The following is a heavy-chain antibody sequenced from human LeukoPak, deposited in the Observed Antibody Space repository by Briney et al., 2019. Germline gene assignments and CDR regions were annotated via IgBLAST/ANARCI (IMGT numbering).Heavy chain of an antibody. V-gene: IGHV3-48*01. J-gene: IGHJ4*02. CDR3: ARKSGTIAIPFDY. CDR2: ISSGSGTI. D-gene: IGHD2-21*01. CDR1: GFTFSSYN. Sequence: PGGSPRLSCAASGFTFSSYNMNWVRQAPGKGLEWISHISSGSGTIYYADSVKGRFIISRDNAKNSLYLQMNSLRAEDTAVYYCARKSGTIAIPFDYWGQGTLVTVSS.